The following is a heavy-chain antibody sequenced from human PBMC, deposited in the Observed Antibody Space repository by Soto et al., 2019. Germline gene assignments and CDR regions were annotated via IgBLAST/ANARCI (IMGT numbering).Heavy chain of an antibody. CDR2: ISTYSGDT. CDR1: GYTFFTYD. CDR3: ARHHGPTTSENWFDP. Sequence: ASVKVSCKASGYTFFTYDISWVRQAPGQGLEWMGWISTYSGDTKYAQKFRGRVTMTTDTSTTTAYLELRSLRSDDTAVYYCARHHGPTTSENWFDPWGQGTLVTV. D-gene: IGHD5-12*01. J-gene: IGHJ5*02. V-gene: IGHV1-18*01.